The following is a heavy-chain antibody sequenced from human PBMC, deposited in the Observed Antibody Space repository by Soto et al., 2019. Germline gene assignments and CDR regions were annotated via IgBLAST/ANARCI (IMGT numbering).Heavy chain of an antibody. J-gene: IGHJ6*01. CDR3: ARDIIGGGDYWSVKPSYDYDGMDV. V-gene: IGHV3-21*01. Sequence: EVQLVESGGGLVKPGGSLRLSCAASGFTFSSYSMNWVRQAPGKGLEWVSSIGSSSSYIYYADSVKGRFTISRDNAKNSLYLQMNSLRAEDTAVYYCARDIIGGGDYWSVKPSYDYDGMDVW. CDR2: IGSSSSYI. CDR1: GFTFSSYS. D-gene: IGHD2-21*01.